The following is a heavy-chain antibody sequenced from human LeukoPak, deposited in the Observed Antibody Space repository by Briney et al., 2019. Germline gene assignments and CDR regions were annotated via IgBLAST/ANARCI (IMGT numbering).Heavy chain of an antibody. Sequence: SETLSLTCTVSGGSISSYYWSWIRQPPGKGLEWIGYIHYSGSTNCNPSLKSRVTISVDTSKNQFSLKLSSVTAADTAVYYCARLNIIGSSPVHHFDYWGQGTLVTVSS. CDR2: IHYSGST. D-gene: IGHD6-13*01. V-gene: IGHV4-59*08. CDR3: ARLNIIGSSPVHHFDY. CDR1: GGSISSYY. J-gene: IGHJ4*02.